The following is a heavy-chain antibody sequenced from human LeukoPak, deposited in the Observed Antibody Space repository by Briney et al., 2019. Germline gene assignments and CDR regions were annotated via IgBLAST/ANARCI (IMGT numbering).Heavy chain of an antibody. V-gene: IGHV4-39*07. CDR2: IYYSGST. D-gene: IGHD6-13*01. Sequence: SETLSLTCTVSGGSISSSSYYRGWIRQPPGKGLEWIGSIYYSGSTYYNPSLKSRVTISVDTSKNQFSLKLSSVTAADTAVYYCARELIAAAGTGGSYYYYMDVWGKGTTVTVSS. CDR3: ARELIAAAGTGGSYYYYMDV. CDR1: GGSISSSSYY. J-gene: IGHJ6*03.